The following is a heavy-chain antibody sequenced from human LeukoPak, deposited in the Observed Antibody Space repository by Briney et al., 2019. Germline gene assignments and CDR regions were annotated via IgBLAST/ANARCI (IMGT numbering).Heavy chain of an antibody. CDR2: IWYDGTNN. CDR1: GFAFSSYG. D-gene: IGHD6-13*01. J-gene: IGHJ2*01. V-gene: IGHV3-33*01. CDR3: ARPSAAGLNFYYFDL. Sequence: GGSLRLSCAASGFAFSSYGLHWVRQAPGKGLEWVAVIWYDGTNNYNADSVKGRFTISSDTAKNTLYLQMNSLRAEDTAVYYCARPSAAGLNFYYFDLWGRGTLVSVSS.